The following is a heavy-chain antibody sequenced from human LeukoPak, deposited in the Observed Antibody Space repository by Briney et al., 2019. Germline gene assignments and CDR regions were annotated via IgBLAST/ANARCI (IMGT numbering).Heavy chain of an antibody. CDR1: GFTFSSYW. V-gene: IGHV3-7*01. CDR2: IKQDGSEK. J-gene: IGHJ5*02. D-gene: IGHD3-22*01. Sequence: GGSLRLSCAASGFTFSSYWMSWVRQAPGKGLEWVANIKQDGSEKYYVDSVKGRFTISRDNAKNSLYLQMNSLRAEDTAVYYCAKADYYDSPNNWFDPWGQGTLVTVSS. CDR3: AKADYYDSPNNWFDP.